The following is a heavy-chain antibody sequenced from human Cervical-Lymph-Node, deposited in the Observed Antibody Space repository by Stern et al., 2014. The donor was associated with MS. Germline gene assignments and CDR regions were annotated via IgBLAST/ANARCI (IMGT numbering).Heavy chain of an antibody. CDR1: GGSVSSGSSY. V-gene: IGHV4-61*02. Sequence: VQLVESGPGLVKPSQTLSLTCTLSGGSVSSGSSYWSWIRQPAGKGLEWIGRIPPSGNAFYTPSLKSRAPISLDTSQNPISLKLNSVTAADTAVYYCASGYRFFESWGQGTLVTVSS. CDR3: ASGYRFFES. D-gene: IGHD5-18*01. J-gene: IGHJ4*02. CDR2: IPPSGNA.